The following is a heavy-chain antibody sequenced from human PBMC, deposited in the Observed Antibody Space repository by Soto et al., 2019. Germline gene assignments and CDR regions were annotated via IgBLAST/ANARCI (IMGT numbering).Heavy chain of an antibody. V-gene: IGHV4-30-4*01. CDR3: GRDLTSNANCIDP. CDR1: GDYIHVGGYY. D-gene: IGHD2-2*01. CDR2: IYYTGKT. J-gene: IGHJ5*02. Sequence: SESLSLTCSVSGDYIHVGGYYWTWIRQRPGKGLEWMGYIYYTGKTYYNPSLESRLTMSVDRSKNQFSLRLTSVTAADTAVYFCGRDLTSNANCIDPWGQGTRVTVSS.